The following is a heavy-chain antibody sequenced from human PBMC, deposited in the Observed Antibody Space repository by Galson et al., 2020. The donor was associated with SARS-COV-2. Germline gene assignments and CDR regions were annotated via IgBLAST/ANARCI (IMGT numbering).Heavy chain of an antibody. D-gene: IGHD3-22*01. J-gene: IGHJ4*02. V-gene: IGHV3-15*01. CDR1: GFTFSNAW. Sequence: ARSGGSLRLSCAASGFTFSNAWMSWVRQAPGKGLEWVGRIKSKTDGGTTDYAAPVKGRFTISRDDSKNTLYLQMNSLKTEDTAVYYCTTTYYYDSSGYYYGVYWGQGTLVTVSS. CDR3: TTTYYYDSSGYYYGVY. CDR2: IKSKTDGGTT.